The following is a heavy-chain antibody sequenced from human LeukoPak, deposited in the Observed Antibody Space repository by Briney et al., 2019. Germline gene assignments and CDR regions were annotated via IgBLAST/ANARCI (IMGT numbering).Heavy chain of an antibody. CDR2: INPNTGGT. V-gene: IGHV1-2*02. D-gene: IGHD5-24*01. Sequence: GASVKVSCKASGYRFTDYHMHWVRQAPGQGLEWMGWINPNTGGTNYAQSFQGRVTMTRDTSITTSYMELSNLLFDTTALYYCARGGHGHTQNDYWGQGTLVTVSS. CDR3: ARGGHGHTQNDY. CDR1: GYRFTDYH. J-gene: IGHJ4*02.